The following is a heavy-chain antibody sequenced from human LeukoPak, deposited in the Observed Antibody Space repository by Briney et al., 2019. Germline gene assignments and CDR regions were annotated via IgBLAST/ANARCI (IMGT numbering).Heavy chain of an antibody. J-gene: IGHJ5*02. CDR1: GFTFSSYS. Sequence: SGGSLRLSCAASGFTFSSYSMNWVRQAPGKGLEWVSSISSSSSYIYYADSVKGRFTISRDNAKNSLYLQMNSLRAEDTAVYYCARGAYRGPNWFDPWGQGTLVTVSS. CDR3: ARGAYRGPNWFDP. V-gene: IGHV3-21*01. CDR2: ISSSSSYI. D-gene: IGHD3-16*02.